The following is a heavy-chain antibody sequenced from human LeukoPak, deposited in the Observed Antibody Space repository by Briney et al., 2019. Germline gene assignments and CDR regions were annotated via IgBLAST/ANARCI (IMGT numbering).Heavy chain of an antibody. CDR1: GYSFISFG. D-gene: IGHD3-10*01. CDR3: ARDGSGKLKKESYFYYGMDV. CDR2: ISGYNGDT. V-gene: IGHV1-18*01. Sequence: GASVKVSCKASGYSFISFGISWVRQAPGQGLEWMGRISGYNGDTNYVQDFQDRVTMTTDTSTSTAYMELRSLRSDDTAVYFCARDGSGKLKKESYFYYGMDVWGQGTTVTVSS. J-gene: IGHJ6*02.